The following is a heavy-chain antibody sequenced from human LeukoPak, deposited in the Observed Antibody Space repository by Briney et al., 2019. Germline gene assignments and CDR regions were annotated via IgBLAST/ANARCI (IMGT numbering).Heavy chain of an antibody. CDR1: GFTFSSYA. V-gene: IGHV4-34*01. CDR2: INHSGST. Sequence: PGGSLRLSCAASGFTFSSYAMSWIRQPPGKGLERIGEINHSGSTNYNPSLKSRVTISVDTSKNQFSLKLSSVTAADTAVYYCARGGGSWYYYYGMDVWGQGTTVTVSS. CDR3: ARGGGSWYYYYGMDV. J-gene: IGHJ6*02. D-gene: IGHD6-13*01.